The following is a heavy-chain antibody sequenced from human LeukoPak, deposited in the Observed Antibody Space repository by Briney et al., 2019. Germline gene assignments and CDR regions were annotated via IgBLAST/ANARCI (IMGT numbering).Heavy chain of an antibody. Sequence: SQTLSLTCTVSGGSISSGSYYWSWIRQPAGKELEWIGRIYTSGSTNYNPSLKSRVTISVDTSKNQFSLKLSSVTAADTAVYYCARDRDGGSGSSTSCYTCYYYYYMDVWGKGTTVTVSS. J-gene: IGHJ6*03. CDR3: ARDRDGGSGSSTSCYTCYYYYYMDV. CDR2: IYTSGST. D-gene: IGHD2-2*02. CDR1: GGSISSGSYY. V-gene: IGHV4-61*02.